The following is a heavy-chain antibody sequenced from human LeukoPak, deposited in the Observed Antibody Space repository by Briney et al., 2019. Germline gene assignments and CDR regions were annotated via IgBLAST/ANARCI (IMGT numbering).Heavy chain of an antibody. CDR2: IYPGDSTT. Sequence: GESLKISCQGSGYSFTNYWIGWVRQMPGRGLEWMGTIYPGDSTTRFSPSFQGQVTISADKSISTAYLQWSSLKASDTAMYYCARLGSYYYDSSGYSDGYWGQGTLVTVSS. CDR1: GYSFTNYW. V-gene: IGHV5-51*01. CDR3: ARLGSYYYDSSGYSDGY. D-gene: IGHD3-22*01. J-gene: IGHJ4*02.